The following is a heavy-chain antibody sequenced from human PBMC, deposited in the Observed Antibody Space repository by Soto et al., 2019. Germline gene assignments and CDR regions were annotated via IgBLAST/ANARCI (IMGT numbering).Heavy chain of an antibody. CDR3: ARGLGYCSGGSCYNWFDP. Sequence: ASVKVSCKASGYTFTSYDINWVRQATGQGLEWMGWMNPNSGNTGYAQKFQGRVTMTRNTSISTAYMELSSLRSEDTAVYYCARGLGYCSGGSCYNWFDPWGQGTLVTVSS. J-gene: IGHJ5*02. CDR1: GYTFTSYD. D-gene: IGHD2-15*01. V-gene: IGHV1-8*01. CDR2: MNPNSGNT.